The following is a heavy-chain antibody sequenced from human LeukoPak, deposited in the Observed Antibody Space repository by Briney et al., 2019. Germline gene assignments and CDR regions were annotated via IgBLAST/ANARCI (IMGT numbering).Heavy chain of an antibody. Sequence: GGSLRLSCAASGFTVSTNYMSWVRQAPGKGLEWVSAISGSGGRTYFADSVKGRFTISRDSPQNTLFLQMNSLRAEDTALYYCAKDNHSTSGLHWFDPWGQGTLVTVSS. J-gene: IGHJ5*02. V-gene: IGHV3-23*01. D-gene: IGHD1-14*01. CDR1: GFTVSTNY. CDR3: AKDNHSTSGLHWFDP. CDR2: ISGSGGRT.